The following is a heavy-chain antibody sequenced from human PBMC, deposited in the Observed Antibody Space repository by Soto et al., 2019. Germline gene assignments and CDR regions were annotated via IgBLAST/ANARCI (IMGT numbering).Heavy chain of an antibody. CDR2: IYYSGST. CDR3: ARVIEYDILTGYLDY. CDR1: GGSVSSGSYY. D-gene: IGHD3-9*01. J-gene: IGHJ4*02. V-gene: IGHV4-61*01. Sequence: SETLSLTCTVSGGSVSSGSYYWSWIRQPPGKGLEWIGYIYYSGSTNYNPSLKSRVTISVDTSKNQFSLKLSSVTAADTAVCYCARVIEYDILTGYLDYWGQGTLVTVSS.